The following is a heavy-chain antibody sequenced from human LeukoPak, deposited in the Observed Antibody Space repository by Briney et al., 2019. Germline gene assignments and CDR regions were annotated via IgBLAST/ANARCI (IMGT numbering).Heavy chain of an antibody. Sequence: SETLSLTCAVYGGSFSGYYWSWIRQPPGKGLEWIGEINHSGSTNYNPSLKSRVTISVDTSKNQFSLKLSSVTAADTAVYYCARQRFGSSWLRGYWFDPWGQGTLVTVSS. CDR3: ARQRFGSSWLRGYWFDP. J-gene: IGHJ5*02. V-gene: IGHV4-34*01. CDR1: GGSFSGYY. D-gene: IGHD6-13*01. CDR2: INHSGST.